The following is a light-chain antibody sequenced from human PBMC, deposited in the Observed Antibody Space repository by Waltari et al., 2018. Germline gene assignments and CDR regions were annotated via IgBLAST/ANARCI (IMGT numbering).Light chain of an antibody. CDR1: GSF. V-gene: IGLV2-23*01. Sequence: QSALTPPASVSGSPGRSITISCIGGGSFVSWYQQHPAKAPKLMIYDDIRRPSGVSTRFSASKSDNTASLTISGLQADDEAVYYCSSFVGGTTYLLIGGGTRLTVL. CDR3: SSFVGGTTYLL. J-gene: IGLJ2*01. CDR2: DDI.